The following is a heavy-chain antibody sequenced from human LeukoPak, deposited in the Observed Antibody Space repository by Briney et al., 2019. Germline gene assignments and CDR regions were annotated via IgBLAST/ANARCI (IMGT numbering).Heavy chain of an antibody. V-gene: IGHV1-18*01. CDR2: ISAYNGNT. J-gene: IGHJ4*02. CDR3: AREGPYPYYLDY. CDR1: GYTFTNYD. D-gene: IGHD2-21*01. Sequence: ASVKVSCKASGYTFTNYDINWVRQVPGQGLEWMGWISAYNGNTNYAQKLQGRVTMTTETSTSTAYMELRSLRSDDTAVYYCAREGPYPYYLDYWGQGTLVTVSS.